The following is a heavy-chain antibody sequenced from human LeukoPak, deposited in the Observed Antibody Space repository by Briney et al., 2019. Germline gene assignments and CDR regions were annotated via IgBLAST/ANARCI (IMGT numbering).Heavy chain of an antibody. Sequence: GGSLRLSCAASGFTFSSYWMHWVRQAPGKGLVWVSRIKSDGSDTNYADSVKGRFTISRDNAKNSLYLQMNSLRAEDTAMYYCARDAYYYDSSGYYLPAGADYWGQGTLVTVSS. CDR2: IKSDGSDT. CDR3: ARDAYYYDSSGYYLPAGADY. J-gene: IGHJ4*02. V-gene: IGHV3-74*01. CDR1: GFTFSSYW. D-gene: IGHD3-22*01.